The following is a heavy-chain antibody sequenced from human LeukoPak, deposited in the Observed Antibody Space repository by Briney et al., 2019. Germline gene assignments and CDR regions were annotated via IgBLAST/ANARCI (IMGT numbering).Heavy chain of an antibody. CDR2: INPGDSDT. CDR3: ASQEFLSSPFDY. Sequence: GESLKISCKGSEYKFNTYWTGWVRQMPGKGLEWGGIINPGDSDTRYSPSFQGQVTISADKSISTAYLQWSSLKASDTAMYYCASQEFLSSPFDYWGQGTLVTVSS. CDR1: EYKFNTYW. V-gene: IGHV5-51*01. J-gene: IGHJ4*02. D-gene: IGHD3-10*01.